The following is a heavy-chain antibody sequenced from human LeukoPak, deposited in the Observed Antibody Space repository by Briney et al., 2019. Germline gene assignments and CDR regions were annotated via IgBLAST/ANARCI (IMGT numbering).Heavy chain of an antibody. Sequence: PGGSLRLSCAASGFTFSSYAMSWVRQAPGKGLEWVSAISGSGGSTYYADSVKGRFTISRDNSKNTLYLQMNSLRAEDTAVYYCATLGDDYGDYFPYYYYGMDVWGQGTTVTVSS. V-gene: IGHV3-23*01. CDR2: ISGSGGST. CDR3: ATLGDDYGDYFPYYYYGMDV. CDR1: GFTFSSYA. D-gene: IGHD4-17*01. J-gene: IGHJ6*02.